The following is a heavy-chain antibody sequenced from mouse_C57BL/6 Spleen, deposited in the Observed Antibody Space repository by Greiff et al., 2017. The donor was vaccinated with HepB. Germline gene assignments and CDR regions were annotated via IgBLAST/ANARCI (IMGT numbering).Heavy chain of an antibody. CDR1: GYTFTSYW. J-gene: IGHJ3*01. Sequence: VQLQQPGAELVKPGASVKMSCKASGYTFTSYWITWVKQRPGQGLEWIGDIYPGSGSTNYNEKFKSKATLTVDTSSSTAYMQLSSLTSEDSAVYYCARGVYYDYEGQFAYWGQGTLVTVSA. V-gene: IGHV1-55*01. CDR2: IYPGSGST. D-gene: IGHD2-4*01. CDR3: ARGVYYDYEGQFAY.